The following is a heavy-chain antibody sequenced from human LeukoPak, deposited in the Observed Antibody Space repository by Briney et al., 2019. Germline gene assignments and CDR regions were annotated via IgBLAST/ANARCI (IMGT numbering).Heavy chain of an antibody. CDR1: GFSLSTSGVG. J-gene: IGHJ4*02. CDR3: AHHRRGQLWLRY. Sequence: SGPTLVKPTQTLTLTCTFSGFSLSTSGVGVGWVRQPPGKALEWLALIYWNDDKRYSPSLKSSLTITKDTSKNQVVLTMTNMDPVDTATYYCAHHRRGQLWLRYWGQGTLVTVSS. D-gene: IGHD5-18*01. CDR2: IYWNDDK. V-gene: IGHV2-5*01.